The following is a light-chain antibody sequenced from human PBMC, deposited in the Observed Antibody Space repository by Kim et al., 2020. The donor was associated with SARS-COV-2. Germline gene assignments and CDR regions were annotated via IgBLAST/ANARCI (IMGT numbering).Light chain of an antibody. Sequence: GQTLPISCFGSESDIGSNTVNWYQQLPGTSPKLLIYRNDQRPSGVPDRFSGFRSATSASLAISGLQSEDEADYFCASWNDALRGPVFGGGTQLTVL. CDR2: RND. CDR1: ESDIGSNT. V-gene: IGLV1-44*01. J-gene: IGLJ2*01. CDR3: ASWNDALRGPV.